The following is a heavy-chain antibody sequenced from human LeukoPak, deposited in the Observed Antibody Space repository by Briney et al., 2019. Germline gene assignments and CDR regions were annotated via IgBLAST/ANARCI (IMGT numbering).Heavy chain of an antibody. CDR1: GYIFTDYF. Sequence: GASVKVSCKASGYIFTDYFMHWVRQAPGQGLELMGWINPHSGATNYAQKLQDRVTMTRDTSISTAFVELTSLRSDDTAVYYCARTHCYDHSNYYMDVWGTGATVTVSS. CDR2: INPHSGAT. J-gene: IGHJ6*03. D-gene: IGHD3-22*01. V-gene: IGHV1-2*02. CDR3: ARTHCYDHSNYYMDV.